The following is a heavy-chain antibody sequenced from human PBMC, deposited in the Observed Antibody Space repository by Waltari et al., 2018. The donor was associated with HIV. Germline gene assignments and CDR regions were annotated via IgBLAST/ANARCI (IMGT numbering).Heavy chain of an antibody. D-gene: IGHD1-7*01. V-gene: IGHV3-7*01. CDR1: GFIFSNFW. CDR2: INQDGSAT. J-gene: IGHJ4*02. Sequence: EVQLVESGGGLVQPGGSLRLSCTTSGFIFSNFWMSWVRQAPGKGLEWVANINQDGSATYSVGSVKGRFTVSRDNAKTSLYLQMNSLRAEDMAVYYCARGLNWNYGFFWGQGSLVTVSS. CDR3: ARGLNWNYGFF.